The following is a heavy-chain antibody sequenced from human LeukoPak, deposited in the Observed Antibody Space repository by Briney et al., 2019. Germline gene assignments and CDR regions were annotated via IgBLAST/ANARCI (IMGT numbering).Heavy chain of an antibody. J-gene: IGHJ6*02. Sequence: ASVKVSCKASGYTFTSYGISWVRQAPRQGLEWMGWISAYNGNTNYAQKLQGRVTMTTDTSTSTVYMELRSLRSDDTAVYYCARGSSSYVSMDVWGQGTTVTVSS. CDR1: GYTFTSYG. CDR3: ARGSSSYVSMDV. CDR2: ISAYNGNT. V-gene: IGHV1-18*01. D-gene: IGHD6-13*01.